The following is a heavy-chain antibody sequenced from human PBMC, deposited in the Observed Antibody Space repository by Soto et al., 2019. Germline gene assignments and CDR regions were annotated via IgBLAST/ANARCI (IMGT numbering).Heavy chain of an antibody. D-gene: IGHD3-3*01. J-gene: IGHJ4*02. Sequence: PSETLSLTCTVSGGSISSSSYYWGWIRQPPGKGLEWIGSIYYSGNTYYNPSLKSRVTISVDTAKNQFSLKLSSVTAADTAVYYCARGGDFWSGASRGYFDYWGQGTLVTVSS. V-gene: IGHV4-39*07. CDR2: IYYSGNT. CDR3: ARGGDFWSGASRGYFDY. CDR1: GGSISSSSYY.